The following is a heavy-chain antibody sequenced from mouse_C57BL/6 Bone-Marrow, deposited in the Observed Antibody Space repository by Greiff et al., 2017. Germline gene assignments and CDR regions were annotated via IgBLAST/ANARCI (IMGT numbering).Heavy chain of an antibody. CDR1: GYAFSSSW. V-gene: IGHV1-82*01. Sequence: QVQLKESGPELVKPGASVKISCKASGYAFSSSWMNWVKQRPGTGLEWIGRIYPGDGDTNYNGKFKGKATLTADKSSSTAYMQLSSLTSEDSAVYFCARREVDFFDYWGQGTTLTVSS. CDR3: ARREVDFFDY. CDR2: IYPGDGDT. J-gene: IGHJ2*01.